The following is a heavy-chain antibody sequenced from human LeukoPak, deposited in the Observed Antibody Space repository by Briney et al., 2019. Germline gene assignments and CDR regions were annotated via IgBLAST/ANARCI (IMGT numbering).Heavy chain of an antibody. V-gene: IGHV4-61*02. CDR2: IYTSGST. CDR1: GGSISSGSYY. D-gene: IGHD6-6*01. CDR3: DCESYSSSSQTLNF. Sequence: SQTLSLTCTVSGGSISSGSYYWSWIRQHAGKGLEWIGRIYTSGSTNYNPSLKSRVTITVDTSKNQFSLKLSSVTAPDTAMYFCDCESYSSSSQTLNFWGWGNVATVTS. J-gene: IGHJ1*01.